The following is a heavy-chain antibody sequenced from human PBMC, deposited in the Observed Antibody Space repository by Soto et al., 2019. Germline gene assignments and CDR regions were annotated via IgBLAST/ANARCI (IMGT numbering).Heavy chain of an antibody. D-gene: IGHD3-10*01. J-gene: IGHJ6*02. V-gene: IGHV3-23*01. CDR1: GFTFSNYA. CDR2: ISASGSAT. Sequence: EVQLLQSGGGLVQPGGSLRLSCAASGFTFSNYAMRWVRQAPGRGLEWVSSISASGSATSYADSVKGRFTVSRDNSKNTLSLQMSSLGAEDTALYYCAKLHYGSGNSPYYAMDVWGQGTSVTVSS. CDR3: AKLHYGSGNSPYYAMDV.